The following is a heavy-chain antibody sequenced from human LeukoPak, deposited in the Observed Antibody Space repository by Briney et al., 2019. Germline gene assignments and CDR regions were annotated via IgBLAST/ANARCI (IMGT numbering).Heavy chain of an antibody. V-gene: IGHV3-64*05. CDR2: ISSNGGRS. CDR3: VRITYVTGGDC. Sequence: RGSLRLSCSASGFTFTAYAMYWVRQAPGEGLEYVSGISSNGGRSFYAESVKGRFTISRDTSKNRLYIQMNSLRGEGTAVYYCVRITYVTGGDCWGQGTRLTVSS. J-gene: IGHJ4*02. D-gene: IGHD2-21*02. CDR1: GFTFTAYA.